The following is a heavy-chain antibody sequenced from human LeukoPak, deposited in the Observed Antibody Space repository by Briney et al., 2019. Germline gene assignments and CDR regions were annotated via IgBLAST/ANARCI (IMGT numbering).Heavy chain of an antibody. V-gene: IGHV3-43*01. J-gene: IGHJ4*02. Sequence: GGSLRLSCAASGFTFDDYTMHWVRQTPGKGLEWVSLIAWDGYTTYYADSVKGRFTISRDNAKNSLYLQMNSLRAEDTAVYYCARDFHRRLYDSSAYHPYWGQGTLVTVSS. CDR1: GFTFDDYT. CDR3: ARDFHRRLYDSSAYHPY. CDR2: IAWDGYTT. D-gene: IGHD3-22*01.